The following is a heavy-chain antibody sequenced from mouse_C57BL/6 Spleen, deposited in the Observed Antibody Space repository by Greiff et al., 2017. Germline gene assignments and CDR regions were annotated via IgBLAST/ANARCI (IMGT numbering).Heavy chain of an antibody. V-gene: IGHV2-2*01. Sequence: VKLMESGPGLVQPSQSLSITCTVSGFSLTSYGVHWVRQSPGKGLEWLGVIWSGGSTDYNAAFISRLSISKDNSKSQVFFKMNSLQADDTAIYYCARNWGYGSSFAWFAYWGQGTLVTVSA. J-gene: IGHJ3*01. CDR3: ARNWGYGSSFAWFAY. CDR1: GFSLTSYG. CDR2: IWSGGST. D-gene: IGHD1-1*01.